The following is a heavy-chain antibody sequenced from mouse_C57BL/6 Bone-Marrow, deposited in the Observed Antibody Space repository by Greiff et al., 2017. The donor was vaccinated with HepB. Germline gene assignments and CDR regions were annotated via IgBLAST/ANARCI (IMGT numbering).Heavy chain of an antibody. CDR2: IYPGSGNT. CDR3: ANGMRWYFDV. CDR1: GYTFTDYY. V-gene: IGHV1-76*01. J-gene: IGHJ1*03. Sequence: VQLQQSGAELVRPGASVKLSCKASGYTFTDYYINWVKQRPGQGLEWIARIYPGSGNTYYNEKFKGKATLTAEKSSSTAYMQLSSLTSEDSAAYFCANGMRWYFDVWGTGTTVTVSS. D-gene: IGHD1-1*01.